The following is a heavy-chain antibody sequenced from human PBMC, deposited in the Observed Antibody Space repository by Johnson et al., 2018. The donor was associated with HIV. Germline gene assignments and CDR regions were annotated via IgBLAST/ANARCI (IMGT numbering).Heavy chain of an antibody. CDR1: GFTFDDYG. CDR3: AKGLIGAFDI. V-gene: IGHV3-23*04. J-gene: IGHJ3*02. Sequence: VQLVESGGGVVQPGGSLRLSCAASGFTFDDYGMSWVRQAPGKGLEWVSGINWNGGSTYYADSVKGRFTISRDNSKNTLYLQMNSLRAEDTAVYYCAKGLIGAFDIWGQGTMVTVSS. D-gene: IGHD2/OR15-2a*01. CDR2: INWNGGST.